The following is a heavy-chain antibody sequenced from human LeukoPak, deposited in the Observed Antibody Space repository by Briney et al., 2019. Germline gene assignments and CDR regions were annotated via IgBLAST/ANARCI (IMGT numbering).Heavy chain of an antibody. CDR2: ICGRGKTI. D-gene: IGHD2-2*03. CDR1: GFTFSGHE. J-gene: IGHJ4*02. Sequence: GGSLRLSCAASGFTFSGHEMNWVRQAPGKGLEWISYICGRGKTIYYTDSVKGRFTISRDSSKNTLYLQMNSLRAEDTALYYCAKHGYCSGISCFFDFWGQGTLVTVSS. CDR3: AKHGYCSGISCFFDF. V-gene: IGHV3-48*03.